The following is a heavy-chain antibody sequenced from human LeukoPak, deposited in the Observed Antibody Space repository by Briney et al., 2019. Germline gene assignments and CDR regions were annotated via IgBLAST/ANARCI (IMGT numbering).Heavy chain of an antibody. CDR1: GFTFSSHG. CDR2: ISSAANTI. V-gene: IGHV3-48*04. Sequence: GGSLRLSCAASGFTFSSHGMNWVRQAPGKGLEWVSDISSAANTIHYADSVKGRFTISRDNAKNSLYLQMNSLRAEDTAVYYCARDTAVAGPYYFDYWGQGTLVTVSS. D-gene: IGHD6-19*01. J-gene: IGHJ4*02. CDR3: ARDTAVAGPYYFDY.